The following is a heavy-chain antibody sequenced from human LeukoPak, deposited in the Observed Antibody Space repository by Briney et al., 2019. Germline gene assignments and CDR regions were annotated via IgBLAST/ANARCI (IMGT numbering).Heavy chain of an antibody. V-gene: IGHV3-74*01. D-gene: IGHD5-18*01. Sequence: GGSLRLSCAASGFTFSSYWMHWVRQAPGKWLVWVSRINSDGSSTSYADSVKGRFTLSRDNAKNTLYLQMHSLRAEDTAVYYCARAIEVEYSYGYEDDAFDIWGQGTMVTVSS. CDR1: GFTFSSYW. CDR3: ARAIEVEYSYGYEDDAFDI. J-gene: IGHJ3*02. CDR2: INSDGSST.